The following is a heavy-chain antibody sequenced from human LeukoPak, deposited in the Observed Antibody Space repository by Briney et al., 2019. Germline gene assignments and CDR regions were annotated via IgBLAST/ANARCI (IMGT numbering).Heavy chain of an antibody. D-gene: IGHD2-21*01. V-gene: IGHV4-59*08. CDR3: ARHRFASPLDS. CDR1: GVSSSSSY. CDR2: IFYTWDS. Sequence: PSETLSLTCTVSGVSSSSSYWSWIRQPPGKGLEWIGYIFYTWDSNHNPSFKRRVSLSLDTSKDQTSLKLSSVTAADTAVYYCARHRFASPLDSWGQGTLVTVSS. J-gene: IGHJ4*02.